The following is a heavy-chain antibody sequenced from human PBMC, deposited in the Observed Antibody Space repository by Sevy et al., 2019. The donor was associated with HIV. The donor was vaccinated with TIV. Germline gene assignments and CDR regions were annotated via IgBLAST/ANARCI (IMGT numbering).Heavy chain of an antibody. CDR1: GGSITSLY. D-gene: IGHD1-26*01. Sequence: SETLSLTCTVSGGSITSLYWNWIRQPPGKGLEWIANIYYNGHINYNPSLKSRVTLSLETSKNQFSLRLSSGTAADTAMYYCAGENAWGRGYSWGQGTLVTVSS. J-gene: IGHJ4*02. CDR2: IYYNGHI. V-gene: IGHV4-59*08. CDR3: AGENAWGRGYS.